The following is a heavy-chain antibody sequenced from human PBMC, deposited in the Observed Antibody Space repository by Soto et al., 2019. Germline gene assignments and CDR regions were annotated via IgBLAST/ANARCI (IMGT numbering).Heavy chain of an antibody. V-gene: IGHV3-30*18. D-gene: IGHD3-3*01. CDR1: GFTFSSYC. CDR2: ISYDGSNK. J-gene: IGHJ6*02. CDR3: AKDEAYYDFWSGYPLDYYYGMDV. Sequence: GGSLRLSCAASGFTFSSYCMHWVRQAPGKRLKWMTVISYDGSNKYYADSVKGRFTISRDNSKNTLYLQMNSLRAEDTAVYYCAKDEAYYDFWSGYPLDYYYGMDVWGQGTTVTVSS.